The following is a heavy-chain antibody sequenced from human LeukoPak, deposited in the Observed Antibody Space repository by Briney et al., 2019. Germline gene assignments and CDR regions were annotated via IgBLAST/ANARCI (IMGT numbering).Heavy chain of an antibody. CDR1: GVTFSSYG. Sequence: HPGGSLRLSCAASGVTFSSYGMSWVRQAPGKGLEWVSAISGSGGSTYYADSVKGRFTISRDNSKNTLYLQMNSLRAEDTAVYYCAKFGLGIAFGYWGQGTLVTVSS. V-gene: IGHV3-23*01. D-gene: IGHD2-21*01. CDR2: ISGSGGST. CDR3: AKFGLGIAFGY. J-gene: IGHJ4*02.